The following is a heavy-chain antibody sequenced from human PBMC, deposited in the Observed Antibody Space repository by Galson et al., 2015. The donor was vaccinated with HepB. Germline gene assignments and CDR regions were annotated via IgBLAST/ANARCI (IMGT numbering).Heavy chain of an antibody. Sequence: SVKVSCKVSGYTLTELSMHWVRQAPGKGLEWMGGFDPEDGETIYAQKFQGRVTMTEDTSTDTAYMELGSLRSEDTAVYYCATQGQQWGSFDIWGQGTMVTVSS. V-gene: IGHV1-24*01. CDR2: FDPEDGET. J-gene: IGHJ3*02. CDR3: ATQGQQWGSFDI. D-gene: IGHD3-16*01. CDR1: GYTLTELS.